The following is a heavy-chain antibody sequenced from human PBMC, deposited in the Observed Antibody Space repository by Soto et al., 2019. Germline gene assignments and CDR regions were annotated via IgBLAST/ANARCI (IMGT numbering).Heavy chain of an antibody. Sequence: GGALRLSCVASGFTFSSYWMSWVRQAPGKGLEWVANIKQDGSEKYYVDSVKGRFTISRDNAKNSLYLQMNSLRAEDTAVYYSARDIATVLRFLEWSRTYYYYGMDVWGQGTTVTVSS. J-gene: IGHJ6*02. CDR2: IKQDGSEK. CDR1: GFTFSSYW. D-gene: IGHD3-3*01. CDR3: ARDIATVLRFLEWSRTYYYYGMDV. V-gene: IGHV3-7*01.